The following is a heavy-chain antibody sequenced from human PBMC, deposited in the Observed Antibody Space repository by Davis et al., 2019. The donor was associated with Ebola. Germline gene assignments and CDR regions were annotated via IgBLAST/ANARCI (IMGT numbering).Heavy chain of an antibody. CDR2: IYYSGST. Sequence: SETLSLTCTVSGGSFSGYYWGWIRQPPGKGLEWIGSIYYSGSTYYNPSLKSRVTISVDTSKNQFSLKLSSVTAADTAVYYCARSDSNYLWFGELLRSGMDVWGQGTTVTVSS. D-gene: IGHD3-10*01. CDR1: GGSFSGYY. V-gene: IGHV4-39*01. J-gene: IGHJ6*02. CDR3: ARSDSNYLWFGELLRSGMDV.